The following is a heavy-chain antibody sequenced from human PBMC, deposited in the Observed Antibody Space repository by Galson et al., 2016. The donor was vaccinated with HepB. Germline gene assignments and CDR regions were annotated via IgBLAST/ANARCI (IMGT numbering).Heavy chain of an antibody. CDR3: ARDPYSMRVDVNDAFDI. CDR2: ISYDGKSE. V-gene: IGHV3-30*03. D-gene: IGHD2/OR15-2a*01. CDR1: GFTFSTYG. Sequence: SLRLSCAASGFTFSTYGMHWVRQAPGKGLEWVALISYDGKSESYADSVKGRVTISRDNSKNTLYLQMNSLRVEDTAVYYCARDPYSMRVDVNDAFDIWGQGTTVTVSS. J-gene: IGHJ3*02.